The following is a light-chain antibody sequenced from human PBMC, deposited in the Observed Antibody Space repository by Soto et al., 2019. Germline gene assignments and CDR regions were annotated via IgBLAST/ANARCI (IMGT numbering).Light chain of an antibody. J-gene: IGKJ2*01. CDR1: QSISSD. Sequence: EIVMTQSPATLSVSPGERATLSCRASQSISSDLAWYQQKPGQAPRLLIYGASTRATGFPARFSGSGSGTDFTLTISSLQSEDFAVYFCHQYYDTPNTFGQGTKLEIK. CDR2: GAS. V-gene: IGKV3-15*01. CDR3: HQYYDTPNT.